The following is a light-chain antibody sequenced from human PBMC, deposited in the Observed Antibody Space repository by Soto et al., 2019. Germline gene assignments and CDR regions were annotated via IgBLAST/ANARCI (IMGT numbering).Light chain of an antibody. V-gene: IGKV1-5*03. Sequence: DIHMTQSPSTLSASVGYRVTITCRASQSISSWLAWYQQKPGKAPKLLIYKASSLESGVPSRFSGSGSGTEFTLTISSLQPDDFATYYCQQYNSYSITFGQGTRLEIK. CDR1: QSISSW. J-gene: IGKJ5*01. CDR3: QQYNSYSIT. CDR2: KAS.